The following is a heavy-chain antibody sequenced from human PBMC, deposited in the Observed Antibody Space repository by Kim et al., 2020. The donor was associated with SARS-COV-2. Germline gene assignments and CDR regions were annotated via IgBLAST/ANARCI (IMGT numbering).Heavy chain of an antibody. CDR2: INHSGST. CDR3: ARAPLPAAPKGAFDF. CDR1: GGSFSGYY. Sequence: SETLSLTCAVYGGSFSGYYWSWIRQPPGKGLEWIGEINHSGSTNYNPSLKSRVTISVDTSKNQFSLKLSSVTAADTAVYYCARAPLPAAPKGAFDFWGQG. J-gene: IGHJ3*01. D-gene: IGHD2-2*01. V-gene: IGHV4-34*01.